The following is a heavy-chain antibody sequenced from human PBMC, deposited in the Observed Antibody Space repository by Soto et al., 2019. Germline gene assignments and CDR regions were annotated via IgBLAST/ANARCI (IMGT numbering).Heavy chain of an antibody. J-gene: IGHJ6*02. CDR2: ISASSSYR. CDR1: GFMFSDSY. V-gene: IGHV3-11*06. CDR3: ARDMGYYYYGMDV. Sequence: XGALQLSCAASGFMFSDSYMYWVRQAPGKGLEWVSYISASSSYRMYADSVKGRFTISGDNAKNSLYLQMNSLRAEDSAVYYCARDMGYYYYGMDVWGQGTTVTVSS. D-gene: IGHD3-10*01.